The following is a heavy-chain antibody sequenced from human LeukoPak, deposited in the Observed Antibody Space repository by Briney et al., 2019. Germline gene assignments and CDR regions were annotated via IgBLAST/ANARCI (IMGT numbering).Heavy chain of an antibody. V-gene: IGHV1-2*02. J-gene: IGHJ4*02. CDR3: ARDRYGDGFAHFDY. CDR2: ITPSGGT. Sequence: ASVKVSCKASGYTFTSYAMHWVRHAPGQGLEWMGWITPSGGTNYPQKFQGRVAITRDTSITTAYMHLSRLTSDDTAVYYCARDRYGDGFAHFDYWGQGALVTVSS. D-gene: IGHD5-24*01. CDR1: GYTFTSYA.